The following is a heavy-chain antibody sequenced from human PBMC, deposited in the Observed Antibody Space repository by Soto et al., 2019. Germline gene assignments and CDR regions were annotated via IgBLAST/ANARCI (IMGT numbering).Heavy chain of an antibody. CDR3: ARAHFTIFGVVRYYYMDV. Sequence: QVQLQESGPGLVKPSETLSLTCTVSGGSISSYYWSWIRQPPGKGLEWIGYIYYSGSTNYNPSLKSRVTISVDTSKNQFSLKLSSVTAADTAVYYCARAHFTIFGVVRYYYMDVCGKGTTVTVSS. CDR2: IYYSGST. J-gene: IGHJ6*03. CDR1: GGSISSYY. V-gene: IGHV4-59*01. D-gene: IGHD3-3*01.